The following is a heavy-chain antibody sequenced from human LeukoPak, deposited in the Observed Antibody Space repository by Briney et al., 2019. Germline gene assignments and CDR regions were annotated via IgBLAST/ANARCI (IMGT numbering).Heavy chain of an antibody. Sequence: SVKVSCKASGGTLSSYAISWVRQAPGQGLEWMGRIIPILGIANYAQKFQGRVTITADKSTSTAYMELSSLRSEDTAVYYCARGENYGDSSFDYWGQGTLVTVSS. CDR2: IIPILGIA. V-gene: IGHV1-69*04. D-gene: IGHD4-17*01. CDR3: ARGENYGDSSFDY. CDR1: GGTLSSYA. J-gene: IGHJ4*02.